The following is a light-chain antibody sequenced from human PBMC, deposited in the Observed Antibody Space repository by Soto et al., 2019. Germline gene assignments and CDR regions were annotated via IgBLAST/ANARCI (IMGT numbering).Light chain of an antibody. Sequence: QLVLTQSSSASASLGSSVKLTCTLSSGHSSYIIAWHQQQPGKAPRYLMKLEGSGSYNKGSGVPDRFSGSSSGADRYLTISNLQSEDEADYYCETWDSNTHVFGTGTKPTVL. V-gene: IGLV4-60*03. J-gene: IGLJ1*01. CDR2: LEGSGSY. CDR1: SGHSSYI. CDR3: ETWDSNTHV.